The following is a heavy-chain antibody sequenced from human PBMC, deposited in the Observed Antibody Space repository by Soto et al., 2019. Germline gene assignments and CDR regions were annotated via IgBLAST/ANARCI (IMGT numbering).Heavy chain of an antibody. Sequence: QVQLVQSGAEVKKPGASVKVSCXXSXXXFTSYGIXXXXQAXGQGLEWMGWISAYNGNTNYAQKLQGRVTMTTDTSTSTAYMELRSLRSDDTAVYYCARGPEWEHWGWFDPWGQGTLVTVSS. CDR1: XXXFTSYG. CDR3: ARGPEWEHWGWFDP. D-gene: IGHD1-26*01. J-gene: IGHJ5*02. CDR2: ISAYNGNT. V-gene: IGHV1-18*01.